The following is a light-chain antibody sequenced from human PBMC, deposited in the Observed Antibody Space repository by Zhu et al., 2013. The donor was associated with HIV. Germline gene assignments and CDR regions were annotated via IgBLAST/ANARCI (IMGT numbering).Light chain of an antibody. CDR3: QQYNDFSPWT. J-gene: IGKJ1*01. V-gene: IGKV1-9*01. CDR2: AAS. CDR1: PGISTY. Sequence: IQLTQSPSSLSASVGDRVTITCRASPGISTYLAWYQQRPGKAPKLLIYAASTLQSGVPSRFSGSGSGTDFTLTISSLQPDDFATYYCQQYNDFSPWTFGQGTKVEVK.